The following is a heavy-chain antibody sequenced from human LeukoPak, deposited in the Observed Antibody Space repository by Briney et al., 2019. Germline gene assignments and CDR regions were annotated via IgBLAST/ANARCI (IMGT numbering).Heavy chain of an antibody. Sequence: GGSLRLSCAASAFTFSSYAMSLVRQAPGKGLEWVSAISGSGGSTYYADSVKGRFTISRDNSKNTLYLQMNSLRAEDTAVYYCAKGSRVTTCVYWGQGTLVTVSS. J-gene: IGHJ4*02. CDR2: ISGSGGST. V-gene: IGHV3-23*01. CDR3: AKGSRVTTCVY. CDR1: AFTFSSYA. D-gene: IGHD4-11*01.